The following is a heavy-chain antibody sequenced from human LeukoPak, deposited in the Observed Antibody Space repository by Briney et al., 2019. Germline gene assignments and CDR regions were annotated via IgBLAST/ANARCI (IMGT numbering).Heavy chain of an antibody. CDR2: IYSSGST. Sequence: SETLSLTCTVSGGSISSSYYYWGWIRQPPGKGLEWIGSIYSSGSTYYNPSLKSRVTISVDTSKNQFSLKLTSVTAADTAVYYCARVADTPFGYWGQGTLVTVSS. CDR3: ARVADTPFGY. D-gene: IGHD5-18*01. CDR1: GGSISSSYYY. J-gene: IGHJ4*02. V-gene: IGHV4-39*01.